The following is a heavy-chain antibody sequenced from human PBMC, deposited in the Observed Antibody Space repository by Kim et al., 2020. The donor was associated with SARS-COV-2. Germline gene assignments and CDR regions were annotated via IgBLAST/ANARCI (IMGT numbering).Heavy chain of an antibody. Sequence: GGSLRLSCAASGFTFSSYAMHWVRQAPGKGLEWVAVISYDGSNKYYADSVKGRFTISRDTSKNTLYLQMNSLRAEDTAVYYCARDQDTAIVGASLGMDVWGQGTTVTVSS. J-gene: IGHJ6*02. V-gene: IGHV3-30-3*01. D-gene: IGHD1-26*01. CDR1: GFTFSSYA. CDR3: ARDQDTAIVGASLGMDV. CDR2: ISYDGSNK.